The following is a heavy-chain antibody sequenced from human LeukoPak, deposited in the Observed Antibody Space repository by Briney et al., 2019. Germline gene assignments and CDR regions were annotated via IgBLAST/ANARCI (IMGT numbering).Heavy chain of an antibody. CDR3: ASIDGYSDYYFDY. Sequence: PSETLSLTCTVSGGSISSGDYYWRWIRQPPGKGLEWIGYIYYSGSTYYNPSLKSRVTISVDTSKNQFSLKLSSVTAADTAVYYCASIDGYSDYYFDYWGQGTLVTVSS. V-gene: IGHV4-30-4*08. CDR2: IYYSGST. CDR1: GGSISSGDYY. D-gene: IGHD5-24*01. J-gene: IGHJ4*02.